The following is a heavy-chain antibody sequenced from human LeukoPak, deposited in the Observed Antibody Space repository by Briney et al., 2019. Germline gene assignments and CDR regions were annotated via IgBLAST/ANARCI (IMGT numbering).Heavy chain of an antibody. D-gene: IGHD4/OR15-4a*01. Sequence: GGSLRLSCAASGFTFSNHAMTWVRQAPGKGLEWVSFIGGSGGVTYYADSVKGRFTISRDNSKNTLSLQMHSLRAEDTAVYYCAKHSMVNYGMDVWGHGPRSPSP. CDR1: GFTFSNHA. J-gene: IGHJ6*02. CDR2: IGGSGGVT. CDR3: AKHSMVNYGMDV. V-gene: IGHV3-23*01.